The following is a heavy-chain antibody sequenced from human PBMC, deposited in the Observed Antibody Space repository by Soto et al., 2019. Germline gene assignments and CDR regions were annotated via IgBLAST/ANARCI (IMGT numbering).Heavy chain of an antibody. CDR2: IKPSGGST. J-gene: IGHJ6*02. CDR3: ARESGEVPFDDYYYGMDV. D-gene: IGHD2-15*01. Sequence: ASVKGSFRASGYTLPSYYMHWVRQAPGQGLEWMGIIKPSGGSTSYAQKFQGRVTMTRDTSTSTVYMERSSLRSEDTAVYYCARESGEVPFDDYYYGMDVSGQGTTVTVSS. CDR1: GYTLPSYY. V-gene: IGHV1-46*01.